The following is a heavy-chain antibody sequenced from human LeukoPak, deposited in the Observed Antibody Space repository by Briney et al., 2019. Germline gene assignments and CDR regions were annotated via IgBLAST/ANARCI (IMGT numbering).Heavy chain of an antibody. D-gene: IGHD6-6*01. V-gene: IGHV4-30-4*08. Sequence: TSETLSLTCTVSGGSISSGDYYWSWIRQPPGKGLEWIGYIYYSGSTYYNPSLKSRVTISVDTSKNQFSLKLSSVTAADTAVYYCARTPGRYSSSSGYFQHWGQGTLVTVSS. CDR1: GGSISSGDYY. CDR3: ARTPGRYSSSSGYFQH. CDR2: IYYSGST. J-gene: IGHJ1*01.